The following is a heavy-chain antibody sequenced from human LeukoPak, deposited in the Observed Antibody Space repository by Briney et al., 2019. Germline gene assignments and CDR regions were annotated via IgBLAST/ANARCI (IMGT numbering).Heavy chain of an antibody. CDR2: IYTSGST. Sequence: SQTLSLTCTVSGGSIAGTSFYWSWIRQPAGKGLEWIGRIYTSGSTNYNPSLKSRVTISLDTSKNQFSLKLSSVTAADTAVYYCARDRGTWNDDGFDYWGQGTLVTVSS. V-gene: IGHV4-61*02. J-gene: IGHJ4*02. D-gene: IGHD1-1*01. CDR1: GGSIAGTSFY. CDR3: ARDRGTWNDDGFDY.